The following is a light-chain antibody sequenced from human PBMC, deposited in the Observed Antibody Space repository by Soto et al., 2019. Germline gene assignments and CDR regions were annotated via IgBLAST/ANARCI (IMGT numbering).Light chain of an antibody. CDR2: DAS. V-gene: IGKV3-15*01. Sequence: VMTQSPATLSVSPGERATLSCRASQSISSNLAWYQQKPGQAPRLVIFDASTRATGIPDRFSGRGSGTDFTLTISSLQSEDSAVYFCQQYNDWPPITFGGGTKVDIK. CDR3: QQYNDWPPIT. J-gene: IGKJ4*01. CDR1: QSISSN.